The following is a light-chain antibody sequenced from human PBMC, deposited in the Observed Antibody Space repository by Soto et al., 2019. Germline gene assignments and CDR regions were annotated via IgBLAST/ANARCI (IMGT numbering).Light chain of an antibody. CDR2: GAS. Sequence: DIQMTQSPSTLSASVGDRVTITCRASQSISTWLAWYQQKPGKAPKLLIYGASSLESGVPSRFSGSGSVTEFTLIIYSLQPDDFATYYCQQYSSSSPTFGQGTKLEIK. V-gene: IGKV1-5*01. J-gene: IGKJ2*01. CDR1: QSISTW. CDR3: QQYSSSSPT.